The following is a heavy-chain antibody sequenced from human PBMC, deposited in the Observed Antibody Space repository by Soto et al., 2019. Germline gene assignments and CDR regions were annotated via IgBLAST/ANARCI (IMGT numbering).Heavy chain of an antibody. CDR2: INQDGSEK. J-gene: IGHJ6*02. Sequence: EEQLVESGGALVLPGASLRLSCAASGFTFTSYWMSWVRQAPGKGLEWVAIINQDGSEKNSVASVKGRFTISRDNAKTSVYLEMTSLRDEDTAVYYCARDPRGGSYGMDVWGQGTTVTVS. D-gene: IGHD3-10*01. V-gene: IGHV3-7*01. CDR3: ARDPRGGSYGMDV. CDR1: GFTFTSYW.